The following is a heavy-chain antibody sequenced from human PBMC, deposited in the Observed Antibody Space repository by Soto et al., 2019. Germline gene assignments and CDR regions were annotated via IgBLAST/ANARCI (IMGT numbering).Heavy chain of an antibody. D-gene: IGHD2-2*01. J-gene: IGHJ2*01. Sequence: QVQLQESGPGLVKPSETLSLTCTVSGGSISSYYWSWIRQPPGKGLEWIGYIYYSGSTNYNPSPKSRVTISVDTSKNQFSLKLSSVTAADTAVYYCARYCSSTSCYALWYFDLWGRGTLVTVSS. CDR2: IYYSGST. CDR1: GGSISSYY. V-gene: IGHV4-59*08. CDR3: ARYCSSTSCYALWYFDL.